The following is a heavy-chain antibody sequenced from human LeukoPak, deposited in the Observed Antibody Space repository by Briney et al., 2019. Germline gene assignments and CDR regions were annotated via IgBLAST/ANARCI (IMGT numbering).Heavy chain of an antibody. CDR3: ARGQTYHYYDSSGGVCFDY. V-gene: IGHV4-38-2*02. CDR2: IYHSGST. D-gene: IGHD3-22*01. CDR1: GYSISSGYY. J-gene: IGHJ4*02. Sequence: PSETLSLTCTVSGYSISSGYYWGWIRQPPGKGLEWIGSIYHSGSTYYNPSLKSRVTISVDTSKNQFSLKLSSVTAADTAVYYCARGQTYHYYDSSGGVCFDYWGQGTLVTVSS.